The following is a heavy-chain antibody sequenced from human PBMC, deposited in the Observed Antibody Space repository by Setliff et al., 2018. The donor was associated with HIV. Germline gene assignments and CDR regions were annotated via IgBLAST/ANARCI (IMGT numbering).Heavy chain of an antibody. Sequence: GGSLRLSCAASGFTCSAYSMTWFRQAPGKGLEWVSYNGDDVTTKTHADSVKGRFSISRDNAKNSLYLQMSSLRAEDTAIYYCVRVGPWYYGRSGYLASWDYWGQGTQVTVSS. J-gene: IGHJ4*02. CDR1: GFTCSAYS. CDR3: VRVGPWYYGRSGYLASWDY. D-gene: IGHD3-22*01. V-gene: IGHV3-48*04. CDR2: NGDDVTTK.